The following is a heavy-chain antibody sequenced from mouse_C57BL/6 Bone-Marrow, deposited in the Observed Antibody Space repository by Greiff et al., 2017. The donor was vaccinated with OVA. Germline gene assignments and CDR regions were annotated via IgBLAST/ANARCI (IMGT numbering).Heavy chain of an antibody. V-gene: IGHV1-82*01. CDR1: GYAFSSSW. CDR3: ARLDRFAY. CDR2: IYPGDGDT. Sequence: QVQLQQSGPELVKPGASVKISCKASGYAFSSSWMNWVKQRPGKGLEWIGRIYPGDGDTNYNGKFKGKATLTADKSSSTAYMQLSSLTSEDSAVYVCARLDRFAYWGKGTLVTVSA. J-gene: IGHJ3*01.